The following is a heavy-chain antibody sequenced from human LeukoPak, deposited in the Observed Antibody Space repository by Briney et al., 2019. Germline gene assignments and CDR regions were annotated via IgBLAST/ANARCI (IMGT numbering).Heavy chain of an antibody. CDR2: ISGSGGST. V-gene: IGHV3-23*01. J-gene: IGHJ4*02. CDR3: AKDQSSCGSYYPYFDY. Sequence: PGGSLRLSCAASGFTFSSYAMSWVRQAPGKGLELVSAISGSGGSTYYADSVKGRFTISRDNSKNTLYLQMNSLRAEDTAVYYCAKDQSSCGSYYPYFDYWGQGTLVTVSS. D-gene: IGHD1-26*01. CDR1: GFTFSSYA.